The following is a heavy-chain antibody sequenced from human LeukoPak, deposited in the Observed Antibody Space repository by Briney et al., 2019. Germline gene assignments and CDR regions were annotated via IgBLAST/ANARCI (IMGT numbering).Heavy chain of an antibody. CDR3: AREGSSGWANWFDP. J-gene: IGHJ5*02. CDR2: INTDGSST. Sequence: PGGSLGLSCVASGFTFTNYDINWVRQAPGKGLVWVSRINTDGSSTSYAGSVKGRFTISRDNAKNTLYLQMNSLRAEDTAVYYCAREGSSGWANWFDPWGQGTLVTVSS. D-gene: IGHD6-19*01. V-gene: IGHV3-74*01. CDR1: GFTFTNYD.